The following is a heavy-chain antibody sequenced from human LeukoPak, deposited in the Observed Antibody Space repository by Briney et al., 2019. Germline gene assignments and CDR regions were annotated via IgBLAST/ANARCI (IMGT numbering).Heavy chain of an antibody. D-gene: IGHD2-2*01. CDR3: ARVRGYCSSTSCYGENCFAP. CDR2: ISAYNGNT. V-gene: IGHV1-18*04. Sequence: ASVKVSCKASGYTFTSYGISWVRQAPGQGLEWMGWISAYNGNTNYAQKLQGRVTMTTDTSTSTAYMELRCLRSDDTAVYYCARVRGYCSSTSCYGENCFAPWGQGPLVTVSS. CDR1: GYTFTSYG. J-gene: IGHJ5*02.